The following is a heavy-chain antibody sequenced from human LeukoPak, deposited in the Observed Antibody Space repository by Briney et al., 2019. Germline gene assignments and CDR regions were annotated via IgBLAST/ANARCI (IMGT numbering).Heavy chain of an antibody. D-gene: IGHD6-13*01. V-gene: IGHV4-39*01. CDR3: ARLSAQIYGYIN. J-gene: IGHJ4*02. CDR1: GGSISSSSYY. CDR2: IYYSGST. Sequence: SETLSLTCTVSGGSISSSSYYWGWIRQPPGKGLEWIGSIYYSGSTYYNPSLKSRVTISVDTSKNQFSLKLSSVTAADTAVYYCARLSAQIYGYINWGQGTLVTVSS.